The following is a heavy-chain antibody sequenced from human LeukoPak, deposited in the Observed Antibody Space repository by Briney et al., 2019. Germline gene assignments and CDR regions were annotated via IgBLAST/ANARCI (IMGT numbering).Heavy chain of an antibody. D-gene: IGHD3-16*01. Sequence: PGGSLKLSCEASGFTFSSSWMSWVRQAPGRGLYWVADINPGGNEILYADSVKGRFTISRDNAKNSLYLQMNSLTVEDTAVYYCARDPAFGAVDIWGQGTMVTVSS. CDR1: GFTFSSSW. CDR2: INPGGNEI. J-gene: IGHJ3*02. V-gene: IGHV3-7*05. CDR3: ARDPAFGAVDI.